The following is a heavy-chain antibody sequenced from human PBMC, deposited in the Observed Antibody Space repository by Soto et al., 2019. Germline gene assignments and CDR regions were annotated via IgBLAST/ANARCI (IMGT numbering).Heavy chain of an antibody. CDR2: IDPTDSYA. D-gene: IGHD3-16*01. CDR3: ARLPVLSLVAVWGFDY. J-gene: IGHJ4*02. Sequence: GESLKISCKVSGYIFTSYWISWVRQVPGKGLEWMGRIDPTDSYADYSPSFQGHVTISVDKSINTAYLQWSSLKASDSAMYYCARLPVLSLVAVWGFDYWGLGTLVTVSS. CDR1: GYIFTSYW. V-gene: IGHV5-10-1*01.